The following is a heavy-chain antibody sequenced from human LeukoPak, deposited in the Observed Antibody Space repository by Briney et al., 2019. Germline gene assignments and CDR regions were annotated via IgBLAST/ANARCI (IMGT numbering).Heavy chain of an antibody. CDR2: IYYSGST. J-gene: IGHJ6*02. V-gene: IGHV4-59*01. Sequence: SETLSLTCTVSGGSISSYYWSWIRQPPGKGLEWIGYIYYSGSTNYNPSLKSRVTISVDTSKNQFSLKLSSVTAADTPVYYRARIPGGRRSPLRDYYGMDVWGQGTTVTVSS. D-gene: IGHD4-17*01. CDR1: GGSISSYY. CDR3: ARIPGGRRSPLRDYYGMDV.